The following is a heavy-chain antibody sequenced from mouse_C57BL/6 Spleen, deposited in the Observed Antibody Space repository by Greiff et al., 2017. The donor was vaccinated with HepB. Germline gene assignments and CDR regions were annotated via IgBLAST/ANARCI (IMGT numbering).Heavy chain of an antibody. J-gene: IGHJ2*01. CDR1: GFTLSSYG. CDR2: ISSGGSYT. Sequence: EVQLQESGGDLVKPGGSLKLSCAASGFTLSSYGMSWVRQTPDKRLEWVATISSGGSYTYYPDSVKGRFTISRDNAKNTLYLQMSSLKSEDTAMYYCARGGGNHFDYWGQGTTLTVSS. D-gene: IGHD1-1*02. CDR3: ARGGGNHFDY. V-gene: IGHV5-6*01.